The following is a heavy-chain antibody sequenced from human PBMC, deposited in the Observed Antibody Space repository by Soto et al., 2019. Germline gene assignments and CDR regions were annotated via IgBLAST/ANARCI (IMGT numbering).Heavy chain of an antibody. D-gene: IGHD5-12*01. Sequence: EVQLVDSGGGLVRPGGSLRLSCAASGFTLSNVWMSWVRQAPGKGLEWVSAISGSGGSTYYADSVKGRFTISRDNSKNTLYLQMNSLRAEDTAVYYCAKSPGYNWDHWGQGTLVTVSS. CDR2: ISGSGGST. J-gene: IGHJ4*02. CDR3: AKSPGYNWDH. V-gene: IGHV3-23*04. CDR1: GFTLSNVW.